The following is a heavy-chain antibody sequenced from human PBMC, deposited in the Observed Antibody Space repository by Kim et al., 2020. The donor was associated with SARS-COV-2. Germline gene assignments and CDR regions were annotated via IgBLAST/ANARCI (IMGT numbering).Heavy chain of an antibody. Sequence: SETLSLTCTVSGGSISSSSYYWGWIRQPPGKGLEWIGSIYYSGSTYYNPSLKSRVTISVDTSKNQFSLKLSSVTAADTAVYYCARQAAAGTNYYYYMDVWGKGTTVTVSS. CDR1: GGSISSSSYY. V-gene: IGHV4-39*01. J-gene: IGHJ6*03. D-gene: IGHD6-13*01. CDR3: ARQAAAGTNYYYYMDV. CDR2: IYYSGST.